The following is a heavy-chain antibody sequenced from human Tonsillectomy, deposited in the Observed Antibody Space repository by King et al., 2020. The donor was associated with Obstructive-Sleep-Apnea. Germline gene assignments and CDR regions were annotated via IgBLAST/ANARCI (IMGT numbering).Heavy chain of an antibody. CDR3: ARRGRCYDLWGNYFDY. V-gene: IGHV4-59*08. CDR2: IYYSGST. D-gene: IGHD3-3*01. J-gene: IGHJ4*02. CDR1: GGSISSYY. Sequence: VQLQESGPGLVKPSETLSLTCTVSGGSISSYYWSWIRQPPGKGLEWIGYIYYSGSTNYNPSLKSRVTISVDTSKNQFSLKLSSVTAADTAVYYCARRGRCYDLWGNYFDYWGQGTLVTVSS.